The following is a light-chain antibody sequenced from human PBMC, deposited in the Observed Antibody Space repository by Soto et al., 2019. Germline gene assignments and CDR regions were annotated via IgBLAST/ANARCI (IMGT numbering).Light chain of an antibody. CDR2: EVS. Sequence: QSALTQPASVSGSPGQSITISCTGTSSDVGSYNLVSWYQQHPGKAPKLMIYEVSKRPSGVSNRFSGSKSGNTASLTIFGLQAEDEADYYCCSYAGSSTYWVFGGGTKVTVL. V-gene: IGLV2-23*02. J-gene: IGLJ3*02. CDR3: CSYAGSSTYWV. CDR1: SSDVGSYNL.